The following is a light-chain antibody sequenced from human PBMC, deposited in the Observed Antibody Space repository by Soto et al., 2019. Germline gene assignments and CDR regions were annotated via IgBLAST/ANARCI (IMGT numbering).Light chain of an antibody. V-gene: IGLV2-18*01. J-gene: IGLJ1*01. Sequence: QSVLTQPAAVSGSPGQSVTISCTGTSIDFVTYNRVSWYQLPPGTAPKLIIYEARNRPSGVPDRFYGSKSGNTASLTISGLQAADEADYYCSLYTSEKTYVFGTGTQVTVL. CDR3: SLYTSEKTYV. CDR2: EAR. CDR1: SIDFVTYNR.